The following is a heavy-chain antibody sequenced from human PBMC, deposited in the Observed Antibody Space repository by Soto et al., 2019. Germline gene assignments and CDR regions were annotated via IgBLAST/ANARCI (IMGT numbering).Heavy chain of an antibody. CDR3: ARKNPGREWELPDY. J-gene: IGHJ4*02. V-gene: IGHV3-30*03. Sequence: GGSLRLSCAASGFAFSTYGMHWVRQAPGKGLEWVAVTTSDGARINYADSVKGRFTISRDNSRTTLYLQTNSLRIDDTAVYYCARKNPGREWELPDYWGQGTLVTVSS. D-gene: IGHD1-26*01. CDR1: GFAFSTYG. CDR2: TTSDGARI.